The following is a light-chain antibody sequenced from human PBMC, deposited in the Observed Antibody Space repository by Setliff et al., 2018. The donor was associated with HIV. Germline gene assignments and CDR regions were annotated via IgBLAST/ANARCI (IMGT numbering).Light chain of an antibody. CDR2: QVS. J-gene: IGLJ1*01. CDR3: SSYTTESTRV. CDR1: SSDVGRYNY. Sequence: QSALTQPASVSGSPGQSITISCTGTSSDVGRYNYVSWYQHHPGKAPKLIIFQVSNRPSGVSNCFSGFKSGNTASLTISGLQAEDEADYYCSSYTTESTRVFGSGTKVTVL. V-gene: IGLV2-14*01.